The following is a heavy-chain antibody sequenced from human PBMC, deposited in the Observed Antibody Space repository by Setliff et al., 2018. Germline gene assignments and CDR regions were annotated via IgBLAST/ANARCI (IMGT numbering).Heavy chain of an antibody. D-gene: IGHD3-22*01. J-gene: IGHJ2*01. CDR3: ARAVDSSGYFPYWYFDL. CDR2: KSNRGDT. CDR1: GGSIGSSF. V-gene: IGHV4-59*01. Sequence: PSETLSLTCTVSGGSIGSSFWNWIRQSPGKGLEWIGCKSNRGDTNSNPPLRSRLTMSVDTSKSQFSLNLTSVTAADTAVYFCARAVDSSGYFPYWYFDLWGRGALVTVSS.